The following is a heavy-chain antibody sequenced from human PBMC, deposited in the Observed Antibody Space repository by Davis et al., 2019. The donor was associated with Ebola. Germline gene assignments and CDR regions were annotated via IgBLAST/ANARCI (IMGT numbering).Heavy chain of an antibody. V-gene: IGHV3-7*01. Sequence: GESLKISCAASGFTFSSYWMSWVRQAPGKGLEWVANIKQDGSEKYYVDSVKGRFTISRDNAKNTLYLQMNSLRAEDTAVYYCARGGVVVPAALDYWGQGTLVTVSS. CDR3: ARGGVVVPAALDY. CDR1: GFTFSSYW. D-gene: IGHD2-2*01. J-gene: IGHJ4*02. CDR2: IKQDGSEK.